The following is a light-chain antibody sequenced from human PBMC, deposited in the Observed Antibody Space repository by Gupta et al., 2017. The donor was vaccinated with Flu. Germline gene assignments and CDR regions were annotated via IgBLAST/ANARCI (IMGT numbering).Light chain of an antibody. CDR3: LQRNSYPLT. J-gene: IGKJ4*01. V-gene: IGKV1-9*01. CDR1: QGISSY. Sequence: DIQLTQSPSFLSASVGDRVTITCRASQGISSYLAWYQQKVGKAPKLLIYAASTLQSGVPSRFSGSGSGTEFTLTIRSLQPEDFATYYCLQRNSYPLTFGGGTKVEIK. CDR2: AAS.